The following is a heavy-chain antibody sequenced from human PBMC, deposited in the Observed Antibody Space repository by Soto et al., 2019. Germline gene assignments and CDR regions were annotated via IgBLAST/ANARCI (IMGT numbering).Heavy chain of an antibody. V-gene: IGHV3-48*03. D-gene: IGHD6-6*01. J-gene: IGHJ4*02. CDR2: ISTSGSIM. CDR1: GFTFSSYE. Sequence: EVHLVESGGGLVQPGGSLRLSCAASGFTFSSYEMNWVRQAPGKGLEWVSYISTSGSIMYYGDSVKGRFTISRDNAKNSLYLQMSSLRGEDTAVYYCARVPPYSSSSDYWGQGTLVTVSS. CDR3: ARVPPYSSSSDY.